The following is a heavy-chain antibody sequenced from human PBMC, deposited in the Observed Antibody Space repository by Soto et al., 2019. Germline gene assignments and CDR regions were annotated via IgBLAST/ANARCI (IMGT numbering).Heavy chain of an antibody. V-gene: IGHV4-31*02. J-gene: IGHJ4*02. CDR3: ARHKDHFDY. CDR2: IYYSGST. D-gene: IGHD2-15*01. Sequence: WISKHPGKGLEWIGYIYYSGSTYYNPSLKSRVTISVDTSKNQFSLKLSSVTAADTAVYYCARHKDHFDYWGQGTLVTVSS.